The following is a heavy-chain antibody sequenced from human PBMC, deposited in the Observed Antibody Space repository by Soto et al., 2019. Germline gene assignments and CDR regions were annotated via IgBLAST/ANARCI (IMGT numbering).Heavy chain of an antibody. CDR1: CGAFSGFY. D-gene: IGHD2-2*01. CDR3: ARGSEDIVVVPAAIEEGYYYYYMDV. J-gene: IGHJ6*03. V-gene: IGHV4-34*01. Sequence: SFGTPSLTRAFFCGAFSGFYWSWIRQPPGEGVEWVGENNHSGSTNYNPSLKSRVTISVDTSKNQFSLKLSSVTAADTAVYYCARGSEDIVVVPAAIEEGYYYYYMDVWGKGTTVTVSS. CDR2: NNHSGST.